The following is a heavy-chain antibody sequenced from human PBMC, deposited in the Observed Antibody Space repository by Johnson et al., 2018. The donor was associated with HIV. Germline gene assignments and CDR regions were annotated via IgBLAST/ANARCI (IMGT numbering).Heavy chain of an antibody. Sequence: VQLVESGGGSVKSGGSLRVSCAASGFTVSSNYMTWVRRAPGKGLEWVSVISSDGNTYYADSVKGRFSISRDNSKNTLYLQMNRLTVEDTALYYCARAPAWLRGFDIWGQGTMVTVSS. CDR2: ISSDGNT. CDR3: ARAPAWLRGFDI. V-gene: IGHV3-66*01. J-gene: IGHJ3*02. CDR1: GFTVSSNY. D-gene: IGHD5-24*01.